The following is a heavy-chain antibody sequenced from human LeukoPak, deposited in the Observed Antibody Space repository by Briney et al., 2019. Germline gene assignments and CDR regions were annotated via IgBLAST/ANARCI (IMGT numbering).Heavy chain of an antibody. Sequence: GSLRLSCAATGFTFNTYGMSWVRQPPGKGLEWIGEINHSGSTNYNPSLKSRVTISVDTSKNQFSLKLSSVTAADTAVYYCARASYGENFDYWGQGTLVTVSS. CDR3: ARASYGENFDY. J-gene: IGHJ4*02. D-gene: IGHD5-18*01. CDR1: GFTFNTYG. V-gene: IGHV4-34*01. CDR2: INHSGST.